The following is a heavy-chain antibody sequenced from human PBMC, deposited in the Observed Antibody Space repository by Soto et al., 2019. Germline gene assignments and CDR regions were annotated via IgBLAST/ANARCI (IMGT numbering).Heavy chain of an antibody. CDR2: IYYSGST. Sequence: QLQLQESGPGLVKPSETLSLTCTVSGGSISSSSYYWGWIRQPPGKGLEWIGSIYYSGSTYYNPSLKSRVTISVDTSKNQFSLKLSSVTAADTAVYYCARQGSSWYRLNWFDPWGQGTLVTVSS. D-gene: IGHD6-13*01. J-gene: IGHJ5*02. CDR1: GGSISSSSYY. CDR3: ARQGSSWYRLNWFDP. V-gene: IGHV4-39*01.